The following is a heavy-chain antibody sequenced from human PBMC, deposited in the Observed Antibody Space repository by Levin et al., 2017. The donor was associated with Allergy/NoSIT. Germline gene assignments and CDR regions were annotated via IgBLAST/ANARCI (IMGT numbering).Heavy chain of an antibody. V-gene: IGHV3-9*01. D-gene: IGHD3-10*01. Sequence: SCAASGFTFDDYAMHWVRQAPGKGLEWVSGISWNSGSIGYADSVKGRFTISRDNAKNSLYLQMNSLRAEDTALYYCAVALWFGELPNPDYWGQGTLVTVSS. J-gene: IGHJ4*02. CDR2: ISWNSGSI. CDR1: GFTFDDYA. CDR3: AVALWFGELPNPDY.